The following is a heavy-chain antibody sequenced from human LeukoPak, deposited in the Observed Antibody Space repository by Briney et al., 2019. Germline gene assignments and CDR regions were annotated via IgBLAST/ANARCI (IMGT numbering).Heavy chain of an antibody. Sequence: GASVKVSCKASGYTFTGYYMHWVRQAPGQGLEWMGWINPNSGGTNYAQKFQGRVTMTRDTSISTAYMELSRLRSDDTAVYYCAREIVFLVPAAMDWFDPWGQGTLVTVSS. V-gene: IGHV1-2*02. J-gene: IGHJ5*02. CDR2: INPNSGGT. D-gene: IGHD2-2*01. CDR3: AREIVFLVPAAMDWFDP. CDR1: GYTFTGYY.